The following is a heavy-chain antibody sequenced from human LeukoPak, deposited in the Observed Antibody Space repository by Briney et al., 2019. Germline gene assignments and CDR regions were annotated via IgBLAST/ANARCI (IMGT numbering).Heavy chain of an antibody. CDR3: ATYYYGSGPSYPDY. CDR1: GYTFTSYD. V-gene: IGHV1-8*03. CDR2: MNPNSGNT. D-gene: IGHD3-10*01. J-gene: IGHJ4*02. Sequence: ASVKVSCKASGYTFTSYDINWVRQATGQGLEWMGWMNPNSGNTGYAQKFQGRVTITRNTSISTAYMELSSLRSEDTAVYYCATYYYGSGPSYPDYWGQGTLVTVSS.